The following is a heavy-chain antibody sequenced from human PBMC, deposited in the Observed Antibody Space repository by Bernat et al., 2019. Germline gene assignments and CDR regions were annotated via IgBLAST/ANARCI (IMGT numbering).Heavy chain of an antibody. CDR1: GFTFSNYG. CDR2: ISGSGGYT. Sequence: VQLVESGGGVVQPGGSLRLSCAASGFTFSNYGMSWVRQAPGKGLEWVSGISGSGGYTYYADSVKGRFTISRDISKHTLFLQMNSLRAEDTALYYCAKQNYDFWSAYYTEGCGAFDVWGQGTMVTVSS. V-gene: IGHV3-23*04. J-gene: IGHJ3*01. D-gene: IGHD3-3*01. CDR3: AKQNYDFWSAYYTEGCGAFDV.